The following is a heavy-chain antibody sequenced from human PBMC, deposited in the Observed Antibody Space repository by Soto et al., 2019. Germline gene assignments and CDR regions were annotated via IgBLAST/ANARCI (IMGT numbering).Heavy chain of an antibody. Sequence: GASVKVSCKASGYTFTSYGISWVRQAPGQRLEWMGWINAGNGNTKYSQKFLGRVTITRDTSTSTAYMELSRLRSDDTAVYYCARDGCSGGSCYRGAFDIWGQGTMVTVSS. CDR1: GYTFTSYG. CDR3: ARDGCSGGSCYRGAFDI. CDR2: INAGNGNT. J-gene: IGHJ3*02. D-gene: IGHD2-15*01. V-gene: IGHV1-3*01.